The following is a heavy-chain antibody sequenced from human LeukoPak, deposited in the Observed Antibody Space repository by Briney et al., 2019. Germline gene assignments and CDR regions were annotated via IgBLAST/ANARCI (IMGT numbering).Heavy chain of an antibody. CDR1: GYTFTNYD. CDR2: MNPNSGNT. D-gene: IGHD3-10*01. J-gene: IGHJ3*02. Sequence: ASVKVSCKASGYTFTNYDINWVRQAPGQGLEWMGWMNPNSGNTGYAQKFQGRVTMTRDTSISTAYMELSSPRSEDTAVYYCARGFQWGSGSPNDAFDIWGQGTMVTISS. V-gene: IGHV1-8*01. CDR3: ARGFQWGSGSPNDAFDI.